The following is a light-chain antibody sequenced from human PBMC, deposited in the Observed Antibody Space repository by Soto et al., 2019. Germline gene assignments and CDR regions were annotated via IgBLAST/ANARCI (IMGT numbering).Light chain of an antibody. V-gene: IGLV2-14*03. Sequence: QSVLTQPASVSGSPGQSIAISCTGSSSDVGGYNYVSWYQQHSGKAPKLMIYDVSSRPSGVSDRFSGSKSGNTASLTISGRQAEDEAEYYCSSYTSSSTVIFGGGTKVTVL. CDR1: SSDVGGYNY. CDR2: DVS. CDR3: SSYTSSSTVI. J-gene: IGLJ2*01.